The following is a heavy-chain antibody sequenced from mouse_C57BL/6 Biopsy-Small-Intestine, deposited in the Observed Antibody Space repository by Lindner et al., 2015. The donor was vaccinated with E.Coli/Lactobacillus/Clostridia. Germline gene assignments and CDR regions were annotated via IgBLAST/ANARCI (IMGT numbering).Heavy chain of an antibody. V-gene: IGHV14-1*01. CDR2: IDPEDGDT. CDR3: TPYYYGSSRYFDY. J-gene: IGHJ2*01. CDR1: GFNIKDYY. D-gene: IGHD1-1*01. Sequence: VQLRESGAELVRPGASVKLSCTASGFNIKDYYMHWVKQRPEQGLEWIGRIDPEDGDTEYAPKFQGKATMTADTSSNTAYLQLSSLTSEDTAVYYCTPYYYGSSRYFDYWGQGTTLTVSS.